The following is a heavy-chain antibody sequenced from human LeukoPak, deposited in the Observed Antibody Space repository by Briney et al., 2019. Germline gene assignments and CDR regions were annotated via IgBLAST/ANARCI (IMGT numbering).Heavy chain of an antibody. CDR2: ISFDGNKK. D-gene: IGHD3-9*01. J-gene: IGHJ5*02. CDR3: VREGPINDLLTGDWFGP. V-gene: IGHV3-30*03. Sequence: PGRSLRLSCEASGFTFSSYGMHWVRQAPGKGLDWLAVISFDGNKKYYADSVKGRFTISRDNSENTLFLSMNTLRVEDTAVYYCVREGPINDLLTGDWFGPWGQGTLVTVSS. CDR1: GFTFSSYG.